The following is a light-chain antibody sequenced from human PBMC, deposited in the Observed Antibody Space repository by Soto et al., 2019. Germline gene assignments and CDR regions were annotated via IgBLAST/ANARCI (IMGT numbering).Light chain of an antibody. J-gene: IGLJ3*02. CDR1: SSNIGSNT. Sequence: QAVVTQPPSASGTPGQRVTISCSGSSSNIGSNTVNWYQQLPGTAPKLLIYSNNQRPSGVPDRFSGSKSGTSASLDISGLQSEDEADYYCAAWDDSLNVLFGGGTKLTVL. CDR2: SNN. V-gene: IGLV1-44*01. CDR3: AAWDDSLNVL.